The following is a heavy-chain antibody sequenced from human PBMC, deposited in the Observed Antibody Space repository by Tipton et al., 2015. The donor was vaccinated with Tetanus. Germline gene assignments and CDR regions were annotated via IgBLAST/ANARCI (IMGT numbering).Heavy chain of an antibody. CDR1: GGLITTGGYS. CDR2: IYQTDST. D-gene: IGHD3-3*01. Sequence: TLSLTCNVSGGLITTGGYSWGWIRQPPGQGLEWLGYIYQTDSTYYNPSVRSRLTLSLQRSKNQVSLKLSSVTAADTAVYYCVRGRGLGAYSFGLEYWGQGALVTVSS. V-gene: IGHV4-30-2*01. CDR3: VRGRGLGAYSFGLEY. J-gene: IGHJ4*02.